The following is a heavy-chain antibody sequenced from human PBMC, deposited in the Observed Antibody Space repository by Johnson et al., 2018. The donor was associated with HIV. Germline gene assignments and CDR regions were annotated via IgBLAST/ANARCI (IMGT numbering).Heavy chain of an antibody. J-gene: IGHJ3*02. Sequence: QVQLVESGGGLVKPGGSLRLSCAASGFTFSDYYMSWIRQAPGKGLEWVSYISSSGSTIYYADSVKGRFTISRDNSKNSFYIQMHSLRAEDTAVYYCAKDVDSSRWWRAFDMWGQGTMVSVSS. CDR3: AKDVDSSRWWRAFDM. CDR2: ISSSGSTI. CDR1: GFTFSDYY. V-gene: IGHV3-11*04. D-gene: IGHD6-13*01.